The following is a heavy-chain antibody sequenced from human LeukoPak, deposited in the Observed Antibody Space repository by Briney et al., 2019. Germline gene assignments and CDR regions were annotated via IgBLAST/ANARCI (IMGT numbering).Heavy chain of an antibody. J-gene: IGHJ4*02. CDR2: IYTSGST. CDR1: GGSICSYY. CDR3: ARGILYCSSTSCYTHFDY. Sequence: PSETLSLTWTVSGGSICSYYWSWIRQPAGKGLEWIGRIYTSGSTNYNPSLKSRVTMSVDTSKNQFSLKLSSVTAADTAVYYCARGILYCSSTSCYTHFDYWGQGTLVTVSS. D-gene: IGHD2-2*02. V-gene: IGHV4-4*07.